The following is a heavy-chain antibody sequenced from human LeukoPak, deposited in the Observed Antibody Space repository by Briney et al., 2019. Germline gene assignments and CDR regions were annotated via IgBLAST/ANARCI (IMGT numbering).Heavy chain of an antibody. D-gene: IGHD3-9*01. Sequence: GGSLRLSCAASGFAFSSYWMHWVRQAPEKGLVWVSRISGDEITANYADSVKGRFTVSRDNAKSTLYLQMNSLSAEDTAVYYCARDFDWESGHWGQGTLVTVSS. CDR1: GFAFSSYW. CDR2: ISGDEITA. V-gene: IGHV3-74*01. J-gene: IGHJ4*02. CDR3: ARDFDWESGH.